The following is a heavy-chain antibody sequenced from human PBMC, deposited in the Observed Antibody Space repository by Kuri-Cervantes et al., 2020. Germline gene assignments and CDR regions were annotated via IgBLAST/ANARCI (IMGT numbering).Heavy chain of an antibody. D-gene: IGHD3-22*01. CDR3: ARERITMIVVDPMGGMDV. J-gene: IGHJ6*02. CDR1: GFTFTSSA. CDR2: IVVGSGNT. Sequence: SVKVSCKASGFTFTSSAVQWVRQARGQRPEWIGWIVVGSGNTNYAQKFQERVTITRDMSTSTAYMELSSLRSEDTAVYYCARERITMIVVDPMGGMDVWGQGTTVTVSS. V-gene: IGHV1-58*01.